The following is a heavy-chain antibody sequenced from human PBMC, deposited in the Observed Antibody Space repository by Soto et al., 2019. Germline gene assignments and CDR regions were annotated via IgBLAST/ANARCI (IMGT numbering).Heavy chain of an antibody. V-gene: IGHV1-69*13. CDR1: GATLDTFINFG. D-gene: IGHD3-22*01. J-gene: IGHJ3*01. Sequence: SVKVSCKASGATLDTFINFGITWVRRAPGQGLEWMGGIIPVFGTAHYAQKFQGRLTISADESTRTAYMELSSLRSEDTAVYYCARGAVMKIVVVMYDALEFWGQGIMVNVAS. CDR2: IIPVFGTA. CDR3: ARGAVMKIVVVMYDALEF.